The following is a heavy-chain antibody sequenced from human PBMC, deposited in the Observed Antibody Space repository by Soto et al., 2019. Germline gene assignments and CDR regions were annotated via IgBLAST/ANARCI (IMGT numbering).Heavy chain of an antibody. Sequence: TLSLSCTVSGVTISSGGNYWSWIRQHPGKGLEWIGYVYSGGSSYNYSSVKRRVTFSVATSKNQFSLYLSSVTAADTAVYYCARDQGSGSYCQREYGMDVWGQGTMVTVSS. CDR3: ARDQGSGSYCQREYGMDV. CDR1: GVTISSGGNY. D-gene: IGHD3-10*01. CDR2: VYSGGSS. J-gene: IGHJ6*02. V-gene: IGHV4-31*03.